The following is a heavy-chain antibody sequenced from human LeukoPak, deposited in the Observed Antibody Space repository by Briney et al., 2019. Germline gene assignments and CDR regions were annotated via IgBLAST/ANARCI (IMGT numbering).Heavy chain of an antibody. CDR3: AKVEYSPMVPNDIDY. V-gene: IGHV3-30*18. CDR1: GFTFSSYG. Sequence: GRSLRLSCAASGFTFSSYGMHWVRQAPGKGLEWVAVISYDGSNKYYADSVKGRFTISRDNSKNTLYLQMNSLRAEDTAVYYCAKVEYSPMVPNDIDYWGQGTLVTVSS. J-gene: IGHJ4*02. D-gene: IGHD5-18*01. CDR2: ISYDGSNK.